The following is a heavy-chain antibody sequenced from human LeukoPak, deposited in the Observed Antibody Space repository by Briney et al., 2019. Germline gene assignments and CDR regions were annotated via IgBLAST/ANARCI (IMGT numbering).Heavy chain of an antibody. Sequence: LTGGSLRLSCAASGFTFSSYWMSWVRQAPGKGLEWVANIKQDGSEKYYVDSVKGRFTISRDNAKNSLYLQMNSLRAEDTAVYYCARDVDYANPRHDYWGQGTLVTVSS. D-gene: IGHD4/OR15-4a*01. CDR2: IKQDGSEK. J-gene: IGHJ4*02. CDR3: ARDVDYANPRHDY. CDR1: GFTFSSYW. V-gene: IGHV3-7*01.